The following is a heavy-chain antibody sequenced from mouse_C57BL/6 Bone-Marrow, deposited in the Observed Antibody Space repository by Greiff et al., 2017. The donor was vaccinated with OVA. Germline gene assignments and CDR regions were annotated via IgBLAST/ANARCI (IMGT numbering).Heavy chain of an antibody. CDR1: CYTFTSYT. CDR3: TRGYYFDY. V-gene: IGHV1-4*01. J-gene: IGHJ2*01. Sequence: VQLKESGAELARPGASVKMSCKASCYTFTSYTIHWVKQRPGQGLEWIGYIDPTNDYTNYNQKFKGKATLTADKSSSTAYMQLSSLTSEDSAVYYCTRGYYFDYWGQGTTLTVSS. CDR2: IDPTNDYT.